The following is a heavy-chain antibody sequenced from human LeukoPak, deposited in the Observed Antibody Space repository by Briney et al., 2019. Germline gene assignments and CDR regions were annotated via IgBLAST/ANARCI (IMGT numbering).Heavy chain of an antibody. CDR1: GFTFSSYA. CDR3: ARELSLQIAAFDY. V-gene: IGHV3-30-3*01. D-gene: IGHD6-25*01. CDR2: ISYDGSNK. Sequence: GGSLRLSCAASGFTFSSYAMHWVRQAPGEGLEWVAVISYDGSNKYYADSVKGRFTISRDNSKNTLYLQMNSLRAEDTAVYYCARELSLQIAAFDYWGQGTLVTVSS. J-gene: IGHJ4*02.